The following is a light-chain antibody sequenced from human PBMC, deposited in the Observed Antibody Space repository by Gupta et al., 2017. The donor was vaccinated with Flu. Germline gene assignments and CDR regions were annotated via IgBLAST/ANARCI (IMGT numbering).Light chain of an antibody. V-gene: IGLV1-44*01. CDR3: GAWDDSLNGGV. CDR1: SSNIGSNT. J-gene: IGLJ2*01. Sequence: QSVLTQPPSASGTPVHMVTISCSGSSSNIGSNTVNWYQQLPGTAPKLLIYRNSQRPSGVPDRFSGSKSGTSASLAIRGLQSEEEADYYCGAWDDSLNGGVFGGGTKLTVL. CDR2: RNS.